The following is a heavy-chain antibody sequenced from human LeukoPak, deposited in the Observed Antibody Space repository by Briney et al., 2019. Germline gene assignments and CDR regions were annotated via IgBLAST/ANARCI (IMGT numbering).Heavy chain of an antibody. J-gene: IGHJ4*02. Sequence: PGGSRRLSCAASGFTVSSNYMGWVRQAPGKGLEWVSVIYSGGDTYYTDSVKGRFTISRDNSKNMIYLEMSSLKAEDTAVYYCAKERSLEIAVAGTIFDYWGQGTLVTVSS. CDR2: IYSGGDT. D-gene: IGHD6-19*01. CDR1: GFTVSSNY. CDR3: AKERSLEIAVAGTIFDY. V-gene: IGHV3-66*01.